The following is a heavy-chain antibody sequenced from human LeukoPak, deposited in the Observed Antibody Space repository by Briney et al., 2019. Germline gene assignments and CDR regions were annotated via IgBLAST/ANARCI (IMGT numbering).Heavy chain of an antibody. V-gene: IGHV1-3*01. CDR3: ARAGRVGAAPLDY. Sequence: GASVKVSCKASGYTFTSYAMHWVRQAPGQRLEWMGWINAGNGNTKYSQKFQGRVTITRDTSASTAYMELSSLRSEDTAVYYCARAGRVGAAPLDYWGQGTLVTVSP. D-gene: IGHD1-26*01. CDR1: GYTFTSYA. CDR2: INAGNGNT. J-gene: IGHJ4*02.